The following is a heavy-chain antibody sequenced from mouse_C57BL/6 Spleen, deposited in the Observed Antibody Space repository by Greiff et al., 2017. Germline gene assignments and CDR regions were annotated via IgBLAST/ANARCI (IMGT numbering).Heavy chain of an antibody. CDR1: GYTFTSYW. CDR2: IDPSDSYT. V-gene: IGHV1-59*01. Sequence: VQLQQPGAELVRPGTSVKLSCKASGYTFTSYWMHWVKQRPGQGLEWIGVIDPSDSYTNYNQKFKGNATLTVDTSSSTAYMQLSSLTSEDSAVYYSARAGTLITTVVGYFDYWGQGTTLTVSS. CDR3: ARAGTLITTVVGYFDY. J-gene: IGHJ2*01. D-gene: IGHD1-1*01.